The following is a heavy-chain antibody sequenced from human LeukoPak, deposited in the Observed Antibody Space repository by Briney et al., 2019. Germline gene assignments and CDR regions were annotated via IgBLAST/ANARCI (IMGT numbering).Heavy chain of an antibody. CDR3: ARVGRDYETTHFDY. D-gene: IGHD4-17*01. CDR1: GDTFNSYG. J-gene: IGHJ4*02. CDR2: IIPIFGSA. Sequence: SVKVSCKASGDTFNSYGISWVRQAPGQGLDWMGGIIPIFGSANYAQKLQGRVTITTDQSTSTACMELSSLSSEDTAVYYCARVGRDYETTHFDYWGQGTLVTVSS. V-gene: IGHV1-69*05.